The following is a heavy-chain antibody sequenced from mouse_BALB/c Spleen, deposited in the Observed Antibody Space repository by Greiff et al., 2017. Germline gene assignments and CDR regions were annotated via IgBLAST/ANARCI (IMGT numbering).Heavy chain of an antibody. CDR1: GFTFSSFG. J-gene: IGHJ4*01. Sequence: EVNVVESGGGLVQPGGSRKLSCAASGFTFSSFGMHWVRQAPEKGLEWVAYISSGSSTIYYADTVKGRFTISRDNPKNTLFLQMTSLRSEDTAMYYCARWGTGNYAMDYWGQGTSVTVSS. D-gene: IGHD4-1*01. CDR3: ARWGTGNYAMDY. CDR2: ISSGSSTI. V-gene: IGHV5-17*02.